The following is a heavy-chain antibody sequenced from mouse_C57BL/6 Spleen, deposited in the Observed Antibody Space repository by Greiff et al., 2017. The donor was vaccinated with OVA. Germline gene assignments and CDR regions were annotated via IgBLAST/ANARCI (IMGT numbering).Heavy chain of an antibody. CDR2: IDPETGGT. Sequence: ESGAELVRPGASVTLSCKASGYTFTDYEMHWVKQTPVHGLEWIGAIDPETGGTAYNQKFKGKAILTADKSSSTAYMELRSLTSEDSAVYYCTREGGGLAWFAYWGQGTLVTVSA. CDR3: TREGGGLAWFAY. CDR1: GYTFTDYE. D-gene: IGHD3-3*01. V-gene: IGHV1-15*01. J-gene: IGHJ3*01.